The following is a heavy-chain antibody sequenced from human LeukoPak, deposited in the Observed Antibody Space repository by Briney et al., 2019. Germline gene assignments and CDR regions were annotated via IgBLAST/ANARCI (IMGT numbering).Heavy chain of an antibody. CDR3: AARGYCSNTSCPNWFDP. V-gene: IGHV4-39*07. Sequence: SETLSLTCTVSGGSISSSSYYWGWLRQPPGKGLEWIGEINHSGSTNYNPSLKSRVTISVDTSKNQFSLKLSSVTAADTAVYYCAARGYCSNTSCPNWFDPWGQGTLVTVSS. CDR1: GGSISSSSYY. CDR2: INHSGST. J-gene: IGHJ5*02. D-gene: IGHD2-2*01.